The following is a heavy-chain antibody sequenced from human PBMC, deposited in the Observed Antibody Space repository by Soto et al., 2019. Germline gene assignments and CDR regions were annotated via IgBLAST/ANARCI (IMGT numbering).Heavy chain of an antibody. Sequence: SETLSLTCTVSGGSISSGDYYWSWIRQPPGKGLEWIGYIYYSGSTYYNPSLKSRVTISVDTSKNQFSLKLSSVTAADTAVYYCAREGLGYDFWSGYYVSWFDPWGQGTLVTVSS. J-gene: IGHJ5*02. D-gene: IGHD3-3*01. CDR2: IYYSGST. V-gene: IGHV4-30-4*01. CDR3: AREGLGYDFWSGYYVSWFDP. CDR1: GGSISSGDYY.